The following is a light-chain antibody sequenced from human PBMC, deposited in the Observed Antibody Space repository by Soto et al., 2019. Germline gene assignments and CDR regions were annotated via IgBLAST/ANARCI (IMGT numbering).Light chain of an antibody. Sequence: DIQMTQSPSSLSAAVGDRVTITCRASHDISTYLCWYQQRPGKAPKLLMYSASILQSGVPPRFSGSGSGTDFTLTISSLQPADIATYYCQQSFNTLTFGGGTKVEIK. J-gene: IGKJ4*01. V-gene: IGKV1-39*01. CDR3: QQSFNTLT. CDR1: HDISTY. CDR2: SAS.